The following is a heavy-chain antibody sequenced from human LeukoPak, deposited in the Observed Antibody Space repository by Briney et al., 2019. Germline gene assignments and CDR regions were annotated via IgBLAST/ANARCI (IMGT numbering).Heavy chain of an antibody. J-gene: IGHJ4*02. V-gene: IGHV1-2*02. CDR2: INPNSGGT. CDR3: ARDHTPALRYFDWPDY. CDR1: GYTFTGYY. D-gene: IGHD3-9*01. Sequence: ASVKVSCKASGYTFTGYYMHWARQAPGQGLEWMGWINPNSGGTNYAQKFQGRVTMTRDTSISTAYMELSRLRSDDTAVYYCARDHTPALRYFDWPDYWGQGTLVTVSS.